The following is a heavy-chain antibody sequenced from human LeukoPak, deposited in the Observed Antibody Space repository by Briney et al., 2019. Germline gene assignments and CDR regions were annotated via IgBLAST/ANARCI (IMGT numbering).Heavy chain of an antibody. CDR3: AKAPLGRCTGAICYSFDY. CDR2: ISVSGNT. CDR1: GVTSSGYA. Sequence: GGSLRLSCAASGVTSSGYAMSWVRQGPGKGLEWVSAISVSGNTYHADSVKGRFTISRDSSKNTLYLQMNSLRAGDAAVYYCAKAPLGRCTGAICYSFDYWGQGTLVTVSS. D-gene: IGHD2-8*02. V-gene: IGHV3-23*01. J-gene: IGHJ4*02.